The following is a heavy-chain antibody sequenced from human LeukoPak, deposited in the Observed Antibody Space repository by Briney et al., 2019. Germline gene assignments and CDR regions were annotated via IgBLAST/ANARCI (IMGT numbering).Heavy chain of an antibody. CDR1: GGTFSSYA. CDR2: IIPIFGTA. D-gene: IGHD5-24*01. J-gene: IGHJ3*02. CDR3: ARGRGLQAKYAFDI. V-gene: IGHV1-69*06. Sequence: SVKVSCKASGGTFSSYAISWVRQAPGQGLEWMGGIIPIFGTANYAQKFQGRVTITADKSTSTAYMELSSLRSEDTAVYYCARGRGLQAKYAFDIWGQGTMVTVSS.